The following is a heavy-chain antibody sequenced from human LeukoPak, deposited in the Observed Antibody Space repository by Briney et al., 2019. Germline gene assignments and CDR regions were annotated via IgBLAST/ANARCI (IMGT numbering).Heavy chain of an antibody. J-gene: IGHJ6*02. Sequence: GGSLRLSCAVSGFTFLNYSMNWVRQAPGKGPEWVSSISRSSNYIYHADSVKGRLTISRDNAKNSLHLQMSSLRAEDTAVYYCASPLGIAAAGTRNSWDYYYGMDVWGQGTTVTVSS. CDR1: GFTFLNYS. CDR2: ISRSSNYI. D-gene: IGHD6-13*01. CDR3: ASPLGIAAAGTRNSWDYYYGMDV. V-gene: IGHV3-21*04.